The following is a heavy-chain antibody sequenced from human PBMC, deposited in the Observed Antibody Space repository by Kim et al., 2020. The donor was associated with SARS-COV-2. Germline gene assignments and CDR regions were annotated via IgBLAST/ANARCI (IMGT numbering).Heavy chain of an antibody. CDR1: GGSISSGGYY. CDR2: IYYSGST. CDR3: ARVGGYCSSTSCYWVNFDY. D-gene: IGHD2-2*01. V-gene: IGHV4-31*03. Sequence: SETLSLTCTVSGGSISSGGYYWSWIRQHPGKGLEWIGYIYYSGSTYYNPSLKSRVTISVDTSKNQFSLKLSSVTAADTAVYYCARVGGYCSSTSCYWVNFDYWGQGTLVTVSS. J-gene: IGHJ4*02.